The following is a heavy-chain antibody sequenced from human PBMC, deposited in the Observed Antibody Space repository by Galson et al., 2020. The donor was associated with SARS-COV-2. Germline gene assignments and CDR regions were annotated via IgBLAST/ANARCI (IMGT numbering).Heavy chain of an antibody. V-gene: IGHV3-30-3*01. D-gene: IGHD2-15*01. CDR1: GFTFSSYA. CDR3: ASSSSGGINAFDI. CDR2: ISYDGSNK. Sequence: GESLKISCAASGFTFSSYAMHWVRQAPGKGLEWVAVISYDGSNKYYADSVKGRFTISRDNSKNTLYLQMNSLRAEDTAVYYCASSSSGGINAFDIWGQGTMVTVSS. J-gene: IGHJ3*02.